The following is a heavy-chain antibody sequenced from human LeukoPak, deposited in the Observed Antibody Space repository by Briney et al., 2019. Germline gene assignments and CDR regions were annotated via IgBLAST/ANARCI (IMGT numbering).Heavy chain of an antibody. CDR3: ARGRQGRPPYYDFWSGKGGFDP. Sequence: SETLSLTCAVYGGSFSGYYWSWIRQPPGKGLEWIGEINHSGSTNYNPSLKSRVTISVDTSKNQFSLKLSSVTAADTAVYYCARGRQGRPPYYDFWSGKGGFDPWGQGTLVTVSS. V-gene: IGHV4-34*01. J-gene: IGHJ5*02. CDR1: GGSFSGYY. CDR2: INHSGST. D-gene: IGHD3-3*01.